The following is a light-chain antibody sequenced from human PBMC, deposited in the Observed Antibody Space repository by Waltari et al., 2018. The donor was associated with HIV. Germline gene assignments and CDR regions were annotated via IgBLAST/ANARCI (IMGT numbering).Light chain of an antibody. Sequence: QSVLTQPPSVSGAPGPRVTISCPGSSSHIGAGYDVHWYQQLPGTAPHLLIYGNSNRPSGVPDRFSGSKSGTSASLAITGLQAEDEADYYCQSYDSSLSVWVFGGGTKLTVL. V-gene: IGLV1-40*01. CDR2: GNS. J-gene: IGLJ3*02. CDR1: SSHIGAGYD. CDR3: QSYDSSLSVWV.